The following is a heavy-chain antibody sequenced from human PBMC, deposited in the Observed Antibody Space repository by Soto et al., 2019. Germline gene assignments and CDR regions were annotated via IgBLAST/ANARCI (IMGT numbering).Heavy chain of an antibody. CDR1: GFTFNNYG. Sequence: VQLVESGGGVVQPGRSLRLSCAASGFTFNNYGMHWVRQAPGKGLEWVANISNDGSDKYYADSVKGRLTISRDNSKNTVYLQMNSLRAEETAVYYCAKDQGIAASHGIDWGQGTMVTVSS. J-gene: IGHJ3*01. V-gene: IGHV3-30*18. CDR3: AKDQGIAASHGID. CDR2: ISNDGSDK. D-gene: IGHD6-13*01.